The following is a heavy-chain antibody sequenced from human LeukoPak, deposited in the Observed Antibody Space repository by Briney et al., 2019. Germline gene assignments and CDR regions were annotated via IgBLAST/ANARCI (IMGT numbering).Heavy chain of an antibody. J-gene: IGHJ4*02. CDR3: ARDGRGFCGDGVCVD. Sequence: SVKVSCKASGGTFSSYAISWVRQAPGQGLEWMGRIIPIFGTANYAQKFQGRVTITTDESTSTAYMELSSLRSEDTAVYYCARDGRGFCGDGVCVDWGQGTQVTVSS. CDR2: IIPIFGTA. CDR1: GGTFSSYA. D-gene: IGHD2-8*01. V-gene: IGHV1-69*05.